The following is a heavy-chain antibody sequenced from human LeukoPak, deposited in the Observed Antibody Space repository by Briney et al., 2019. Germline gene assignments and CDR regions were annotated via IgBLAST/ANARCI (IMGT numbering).Heavy chain of an antibody. V-gene: IGHV4-59*08. CDR1: GGSISSYY. Sequence: LETLSLTCTVSGGSISSYYWSWIRQPPGKGLEWIGYIYYSGSTNYNPSLKSRVTISVDTSKNQFSLKLSSVTAADTAVYYCARSPPRPFIAAAGTGYYFDYWGQGTLVTVSS. D-gene: IGHD6-13*01. CDR2: IYYSGST. CDR3: ARSPPRPFIAAAGTGYYFDY. J-gene: IGHJ4*02.